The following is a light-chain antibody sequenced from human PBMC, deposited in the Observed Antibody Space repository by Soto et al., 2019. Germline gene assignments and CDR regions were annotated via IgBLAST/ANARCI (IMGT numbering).Light chain of an antibody. CDR1: YSDVGGNNY. J-gene: IGLJ1*01. CDR2: DVS. V-gene: IGLV2-14*03. Sequence: QSVLTQPTSVSGSPGQPIIISCTGTYSDVGGNNYVSWYQHHPGKAPKLMICDVSDRPSGVSNRFSGSKSGNTASLTISGLQAEDEADYYCSSYINSSTPWVFGTGTKVTVL. CDR3: SSYINSSTPWV.